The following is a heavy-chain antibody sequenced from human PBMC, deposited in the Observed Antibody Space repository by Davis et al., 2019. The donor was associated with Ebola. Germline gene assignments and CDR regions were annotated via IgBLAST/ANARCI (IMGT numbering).Heavy chain of an antibody. CDR3: ARDCSGSYYYYGMDV. V-gene: IGHV3-7*03. CDR1: GFTFSSYW. CDR2: IKEDGSEK. D-gene: IGHD2-15*01. J-gene: IGHJ6*02. Sequence: GGSLRLSCAASGFTFSSYWMSWVRQAPGKGLEWVANIKEDGSEKHYVDSVKGRFTISRDNAKNSLYLQMNSLRDEDTAVYYCARDCSGSYYYYGMDVWGQGTTVTVSS.